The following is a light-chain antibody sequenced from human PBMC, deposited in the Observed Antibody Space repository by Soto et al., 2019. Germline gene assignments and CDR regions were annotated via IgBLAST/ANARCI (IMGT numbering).Light chain of an antibody. CDR1: QSVMST. V-gene: IGKV3-15*01. CDR3: QQYNNWPPRYT. Sequence: EIVMTQSPATLSVSPGEGATLSCRASQSVMSTLAWYQQKPGQPPRLLIYGASTRAYGIPDRFSGSGYGTEFNRTISGLKSEYFAVYYCQQYNNWPPRYTFGQGPKLEIK. CDR2: GAS. J-gene: IGKJ2*01.